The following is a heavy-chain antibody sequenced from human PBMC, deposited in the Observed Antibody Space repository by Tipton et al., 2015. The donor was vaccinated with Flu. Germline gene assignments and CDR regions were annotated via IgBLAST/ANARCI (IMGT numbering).Heavy chain of an antibody. V-gene: IGHV3-23*01. D-gene: IGHD6-19*01. J-gene: IGHJ4*02. CDR1: GFTFNSYA. CDR2: ISSSGGTA. Sequence: SLRLSCAASGFTFNSYAMSWVRQAPGKGLEWVSAISSSGGTAYYADSMKGRFTISRDNSGNTLYLQMNSLSAEDTAVYYCAKVIPELVAGLDFWGQGTLVTVSS. CDR3: AKVIPELVAGLDF.